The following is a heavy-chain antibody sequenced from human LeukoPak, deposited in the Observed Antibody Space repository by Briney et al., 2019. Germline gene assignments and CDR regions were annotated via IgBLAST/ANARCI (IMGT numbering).Heavy chain of an antibody. V-gene: IGHV1-8*02. CDR1: GYIFSSYD. CDR3: ARDLIYCSGGSCDDY. CDR2: MNPNSGNT. D-gene: IGHD2-15*01. Sequence: ASVKVSCKASGYIFSSYDINWVRQATGQGLEWMGWMNPNSGNTGYAQKFQGRVTMTRDTSISTAYMELSRLRSDDTAVYYCARDLIYCSGGSCDDYWGQGTLVTVSS. J-gene: IGHJ4*02.